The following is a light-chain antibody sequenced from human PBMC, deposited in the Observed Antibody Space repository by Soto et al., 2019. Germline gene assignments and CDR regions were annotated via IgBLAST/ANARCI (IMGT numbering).Light chain of an antibody. CDR1: SSDVGSYNL. V-gene: IGLV2-23*01. J-gene: IGLJ1*01. Sequence: QSALAQPASVSGSPGQSITLSCTGSSSDVGSYNLVSWYQHRPGKAPKLIIYEDAKGPSGVSDRFSGSKSADTASLTISWLQAEDQADYYCCSYAGGNTYVFGTGTKLTVL. CDR3: CSYAGGNTYV. CDR2: EDA.